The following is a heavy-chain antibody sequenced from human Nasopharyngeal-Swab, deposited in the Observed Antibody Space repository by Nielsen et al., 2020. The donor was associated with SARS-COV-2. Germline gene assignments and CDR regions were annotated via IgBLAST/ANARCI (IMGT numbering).Heavy chain of an antibody. V-gene: IGHV4-39*02. J-gene: IGHJ4*02. CDR3: VGNGYFCLEH. D-gene: IGHD6-13*01. Sequence: SETLSLTCTVSGGSITSSRHRWGWIRQPPGKGLQWIGQILVNRYTEYHPSVRGRITVYADTSENYFSLRLSSVTAADTAVYYCVGNGYFCLEHWGQGALVIVSS. CDR1: GGSITSSRHR. CDR2: ILVNRYT.